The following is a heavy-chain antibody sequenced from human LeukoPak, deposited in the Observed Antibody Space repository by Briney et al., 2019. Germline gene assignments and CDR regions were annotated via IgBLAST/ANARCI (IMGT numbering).Heavy chain of an antibody. CDR1: GFTFSSYA. V-gene: IGHV3-23*01. CDR2: ISGSGGNT. J-gene: IGHJ6*02. CDR3: AKAILAAAGPYGMGV. D-gene: IGHD6-13*01. Sequence: GGSLRLSYAASGFTFSSYAMSWVRQAPGKGLEWVSGISGSGGNTYYADSVKGRFTISRDNSKNTLSLQMNSLRAEDTAVYYCAKAILAAAGPYGMGVWGQGTTVTVSS.